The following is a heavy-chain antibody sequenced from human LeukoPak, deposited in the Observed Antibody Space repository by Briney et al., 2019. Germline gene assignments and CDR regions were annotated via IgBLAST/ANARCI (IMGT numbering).Heavy chain of an antibody. CDR1: GFTFSSYD. CDR2: IVTAGDP. CDR3: ARSLLPMDSSSWYEPFDY. D-gene: IGHD6-13*01. V-gene: IGHV3-13*05. Sequence: PGGSLRLSCAASGFTFSSYDMHWVRQATGKGLEWVSAIVTAGDPYYPGSVKGRFTISRENAKNSLYLQMNSLRAGDTAVYYCARSLLPMDSSSWYEPFDYWGQGTLVTVSS. J-gene: IGHJ4*02.